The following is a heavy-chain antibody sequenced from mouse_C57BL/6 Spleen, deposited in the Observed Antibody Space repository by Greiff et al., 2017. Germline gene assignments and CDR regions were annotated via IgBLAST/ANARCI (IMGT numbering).Heavy chain of an antibody. V-gene: IGHV1-15*01. CDR1: GYTFTDYE. CDR3: TRADYDNFDY. Sequence: VQLQQPGAELVRPGASVTLSCKASGYTFTDYEMHWVKQTPVHGLEWIGAIDPETGGTAYNQKFKGKAILTADKSSSTAYMELRSLTSEDSALYYCTRADYDNFDYWGQGTTLTVSS. CDR2: IDPETGGT. J-gene: IGHJ2*01. D-gene: IGHD2-4*01.